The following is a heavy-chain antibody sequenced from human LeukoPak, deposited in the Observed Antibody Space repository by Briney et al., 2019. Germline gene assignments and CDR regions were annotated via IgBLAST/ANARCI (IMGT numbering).Heavy chain of an antibody. CDR3: ARDEGAGYFDY. D-gene: IGHD1-26*01. CDR2: ISYDGSKK. J-gene: IGHJ4*02. CDR1: GFAFSSYG. V-gene: IGHV3-30*03. Sequence: PGGSLRLSCAASGFAFSSYGMHWVRQAPGKGLEWVAVISYDGSKKFYADSVKGRFTISRDNSKNTLYLQMNSLRAEDTAVYYCARDEGAGYFDYWGQGTLVTVSS.